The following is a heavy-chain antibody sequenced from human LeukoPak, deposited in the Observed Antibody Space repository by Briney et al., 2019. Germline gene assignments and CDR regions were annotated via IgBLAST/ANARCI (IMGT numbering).Heavy chain of an antibody. CDR2: IYYSGST. CDR3: SRDRYYYDSSGYSHRLDY. J-gene: IGHJ4*02. CDR1: GGSISSYY. D-gene: IGHD3-22*01. V-gene: IGHV4-59*12. Sequence: SETLSLTCTVSGGSISSYYWSWIRQPPGKGLEWIGYIYYSGSTYYNPSLKSRVTISVDTSKNQFSLKLSSVTAADTAVYYCSRDRYYYDSSGYSHRLDYWGQGTLVTVSS.